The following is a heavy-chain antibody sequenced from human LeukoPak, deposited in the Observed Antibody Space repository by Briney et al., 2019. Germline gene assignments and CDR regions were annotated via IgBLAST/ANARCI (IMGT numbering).Heavy chain of an antibody. V-gene: IGHV4-59*01. Sequence: SETLSLTCTVSGGSISSYYWSWIRQPPGKGLEWIGYIYYSGSTNYNPSPKSRVTISVDTSKNQFSLKLSSVTAADTAVYYCARNYDFWSGYYLLGYWGQGTLVTVSS. CDR2: IYYSGST. J-gene: IGHJ4*02. D-gene: IGHD3-3*01. CDR3: ARNYDFWSGYYLLGY. CDR1: GGSISSYY.